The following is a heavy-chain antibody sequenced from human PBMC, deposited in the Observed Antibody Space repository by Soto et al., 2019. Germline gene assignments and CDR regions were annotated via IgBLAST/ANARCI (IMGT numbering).Heavy chain of an antibody. CDR1: NGSITSSYW. CDR2: IYHSGST. CDR3: ARDYYDSGGSYRYFDY. Sequence: PSETLSLTCAVSNGSITSSYWWGWVRQPPGKGLEWIGEIYHSGSTNYNPSLESRVTISVDNSKNLFSLRLNSVTAADTAVYYCARDYYDSGGSYRYFDYWGQGALVTVSS. V-gene: IGHV4-4*02. J-gene: IGHJ4*02. D-gene: IGHD3-22*01.